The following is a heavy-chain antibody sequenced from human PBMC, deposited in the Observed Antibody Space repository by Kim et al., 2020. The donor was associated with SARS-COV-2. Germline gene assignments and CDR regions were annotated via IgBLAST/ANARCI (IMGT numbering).Heavy chain of an antibody. CDR1: GFTFSSYA. CDR2: ISSSGGST. V-gene: IGHV3-23*01. J-gene: IGHJ2*01. D-gene: IGHD3-10*01. CDR3: AKDPGITHSSWYFDL. Sequence: GGSLRLSCAASGFTFSSYAMSWVRQAPGKGLEWVSAISSSGGSTYYADSVKGRFTISRDNSKNTLYLQMNSLRAEDTAVYYCAKDPGITHSSWYFDLWGRGTLVTVSS.